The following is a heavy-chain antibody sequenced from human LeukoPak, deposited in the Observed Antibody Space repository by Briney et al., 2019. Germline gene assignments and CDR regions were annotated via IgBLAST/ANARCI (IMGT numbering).Heavy chain of an antibody. Sequence: DSVKVSCKASGYTFTSYGISWVRQAPGQGLEGMGWISGYNGNTNYAQKLQGRVTMTTDTSTSTAYMELRSLRSDDTTVYYCARYTTTGTGWAFDIWGQGTMVTVSS. CDR1: GYTFTSYG. V-gene: IGHV1-18*01. CDR3: ARYTTTGTGWAFDI. J-gene: IGHJ3*02. CDR2: ISGYNGNT. D-gene: IGHD1-1*01.